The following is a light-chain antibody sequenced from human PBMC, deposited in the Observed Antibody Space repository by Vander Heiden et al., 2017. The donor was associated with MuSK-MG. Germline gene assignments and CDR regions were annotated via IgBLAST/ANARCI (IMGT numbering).Light chain of an antibody. V-gene: IGLV2-18*02. CDR3: SSYTSRSALV. J-gene: IGLJ2*01. CDR1: SSDVGSYKR. Sequence: QSALTQPPSVSGSPGQSGTISCTGTSSDVGSYKRVSWYQQPPGTAPKLMIYEVTNRPSGVPDRFSGSKSGNTASLTISGLQAEDEGDYYCSSYTSRSALVFGGGTKLTVL. CDR2: EVT.